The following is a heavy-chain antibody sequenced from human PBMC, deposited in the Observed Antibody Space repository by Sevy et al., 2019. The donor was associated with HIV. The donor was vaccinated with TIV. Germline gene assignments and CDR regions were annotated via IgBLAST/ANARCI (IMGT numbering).Heavy chain of an antibody. CDR2: IRHGGYT. Sequence: SETLSLTCIVSGASISNTAYYWGWIRQSPGKGLEWIASIRHGGYTFYDPSLKSRVTISADTWKNQFSPKLTSVSAAETSIYYCAGPKLTYTNGWHYFDYWGQGTVVTVSS. CDR1: GASISNTAYY. J-gene: IGHJ4*02. CDR3: AGPKLTYTNGWHYFDY. V-gene: IGHV4-39*01. D-gene: IGHD2-8*01.